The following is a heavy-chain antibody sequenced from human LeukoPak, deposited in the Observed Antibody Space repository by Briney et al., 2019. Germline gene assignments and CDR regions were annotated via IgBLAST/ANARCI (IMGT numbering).Heavy chain of an antibody. V-gene: IGHV3-21*01. Sequence: GGSLRLSCAASGFTFSSYSMNWVRQAPGKGLEWVSSISSTSSYIYYADSVKGRFTISRDNAKNSLYLQMSSLRAEDTAVYYCVHGWASYGSGSSEFFDYWGQGSLVTVSS. CDR3: VHGWASYGSGSSEFFDY. J-gene: IGHJ4*02. D-gene: IGHD3-10*01. CDR2: ISSTSSYI. CDR1: GFTFSSYS.